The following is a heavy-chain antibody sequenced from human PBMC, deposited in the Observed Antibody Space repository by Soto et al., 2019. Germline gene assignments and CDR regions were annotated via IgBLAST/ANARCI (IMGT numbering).Heavy chain of an antibody. V-gene: IGHV3-73*01. J-gene: IGHJ4*02. D-gene: IGHD1-26*01. CDR2: IXXXXXXXXX. Sequence: EFQLVESGGGLVQPGGSVRLSCAASGFTFSASSMHWVRQAAGKGLEWIGSIXXXXXXXXXXYSEVLKGRSIISRDDSXXXXXXXXXXXXXXXXXXXXXAIEGAGFGYWGQGTLVTVSS. CDR1: GFTFSASS. CDR3: AIEGAGFGY.